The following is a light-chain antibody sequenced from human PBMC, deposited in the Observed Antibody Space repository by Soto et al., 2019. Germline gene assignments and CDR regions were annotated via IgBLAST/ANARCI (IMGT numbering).Light chain of an antibody. CDR1: SSDVGGYKH. CDR2: EVS. CDR3: NSKRSSGTRV. V-gene: IGLV2-14*01. Sequence: QTVLTQPASVSGSPGQSITISCTGTSSDVGGYKHVSWYQHHPGKAPKLMIYEVSNRPSGVSNRFSGSKSGYTASLTISGLQAEDEADYYCNSKRSSGTRVFGTGTKVTVL. J-gene: IGLJ1*01.